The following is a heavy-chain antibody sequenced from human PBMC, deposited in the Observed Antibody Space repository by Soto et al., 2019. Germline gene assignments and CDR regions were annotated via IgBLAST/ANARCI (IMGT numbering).Heavy chain of an antibody. D-gene: IGHD3-9*01. CDR2: ITWNSGNI. CDR3: AKDSAYDILTGYAFDI. Sequence: PGGSLRLSCAASGFRFDDYAMHLVRQAPGKGPEWVSGITWNSGNIGYADSVKGRFTISRDNAKNSLYLQMDTLGPEDTALYYCAKDSAYDILTGYAFDIWGQGTMVTVSS. J-gene: IGHJ3*02. V-gene: IGHV3-9*01. CDR1: GFRFDDYA.